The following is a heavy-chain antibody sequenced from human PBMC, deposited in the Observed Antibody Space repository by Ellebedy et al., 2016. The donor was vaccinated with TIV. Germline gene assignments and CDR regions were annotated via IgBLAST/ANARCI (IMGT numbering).Heavy chain of an antibody. CDR3: ARVRSSAFEI. V-gene: IGHV3-53*01. Sequence: PGGSLRLSCAVSGFTFSSNWMSWVRQATGKGREWVSYIYTGDSTYHADSVKGRFTISRDNSKNTVSLQMNSLRVEDTAVYYCARVRSSAFEIWGQGTMVTVSS. J-gene: IGHJ3*02. CDR1: GFTFSSNW. CDR2: IYTGDST.